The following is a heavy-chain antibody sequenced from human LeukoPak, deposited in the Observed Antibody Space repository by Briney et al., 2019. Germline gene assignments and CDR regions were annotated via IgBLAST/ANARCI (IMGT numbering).Heavy chain of an antibody. D-gene: IGHD5-12*01. J-gene: IGHJ4*02. V-gene: IGHV3-74*01. CDR1: GFTFSRYW. CDR2: IDEYGTTI. CDR3: ATDLSGRQDY. Sequence: GGSLRLSCAASGFTFSRYWMHWVRQAPGRGLVWVSRIDEYGTTINYADSVKGRFTISRNNAGDTLFLQMNSLRAEDTGVYYCATDLSGRQDYWGQGTLVTVSS.